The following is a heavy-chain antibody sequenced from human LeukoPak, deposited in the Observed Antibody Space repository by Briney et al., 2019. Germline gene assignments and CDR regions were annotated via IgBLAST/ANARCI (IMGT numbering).Heavy chain of an antibody. J-gene: IGHJ5*02. V-gene: IGHV1-2*02. CDR2: INPNSGGT. CDR1: GYTCAGYY. CDR3: ARDGGYCSSTSCYRLLPNNRFDP. Sequence: GASVKVSCKASGYTCAGYYMHWVRQAPGQGLEWMGWINPNSGGTNYAQKFQGRVTMTRDTSISTAYMELSRLRSDDTAVYYCARDGGYCSSTSCYRLLPNNRFDPWGQGTLVTVSS. D-gene: IGHD2-2*01.